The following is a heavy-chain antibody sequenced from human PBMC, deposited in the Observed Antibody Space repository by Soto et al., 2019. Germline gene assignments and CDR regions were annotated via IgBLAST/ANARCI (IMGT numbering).Heavy chain of an antibody. J-gene: IGHJ6*02. Sequence: GESLKISCKGSGYSFTSYWISWVRQMTGKGLEWMGRIDPSDSYTNYSPSFQGHVTISADKSISTAYLQWSSLKASDTAMYYCARHVGLAASDYYGMDVWGQGTTVTVSS. CDR1: GYSFTSYW. CDR2: IDPSDSYT. V-gene: IGHV5-10-1*01. CDR3: ARHVGLAASDYYGMDV. D-gene: IGHD6-13*01.